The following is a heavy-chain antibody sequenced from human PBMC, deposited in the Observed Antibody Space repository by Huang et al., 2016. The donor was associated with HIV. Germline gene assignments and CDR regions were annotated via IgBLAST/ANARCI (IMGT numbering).Heavy chain of an antibody. CDR2: ISAAGGDT. D-gene: IGHD3-22*01. CDR3: ARDPKYHRIGYYRQRRGIDI. J-gene: IGHJ3*02. Sequence: QIQLMQSGPELKQPGASVKVSCKASGYTFTSYGITWVRQAPGQGPEWMERISAAGGDTENAQKFQGRVTLTTDTSTNTGYMELRGVRSDDTAKYYCARDPKYHRIGYYRQRRGIDIWGQGTMVIVSS. V-gene: IGHV1-18*01. CDR1: GYTFTSYG.